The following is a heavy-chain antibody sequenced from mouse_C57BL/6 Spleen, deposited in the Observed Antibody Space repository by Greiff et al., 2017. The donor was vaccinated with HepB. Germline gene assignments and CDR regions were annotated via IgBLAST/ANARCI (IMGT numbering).Heavy chain of an antibody. CDR1: GYTFTDYN. J-gene: IGHJ2*01. V-gene: IGHV1-22*01. D-gene: IGHD2-5*01. Sequence: EVQLQQSGPELVKPGASVKMSCKASGYTFTDYNMHWVKQSHGKSLEWIGYINPNNGGTSYNQKFKGKATLTVNKSSSTAYMELRRLTSEDSAVYDCAIWGSNHSSFYWGQGTTLTVSS. CDR2: INPNNGGT. CDR3: AIWGSNHSSFY.